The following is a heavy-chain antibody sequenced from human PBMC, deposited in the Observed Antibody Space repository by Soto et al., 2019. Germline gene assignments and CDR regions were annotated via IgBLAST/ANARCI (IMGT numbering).Heavy chain of an antibody. V-gene: IGHV1-18*01. CDR1: GYTFTTYG. J-gene: IGHJ6*02. Sequence: QVQLVQSGAEVKKPGALVTVSCKGSGYTFTTYGVSWVRQAPGQGLEWLGWINGYNGNAKYAENLQGRVTMTTDTSTSTAYMELRSLRSDDTAVYYCARMGDVPYYYYGMDVWGQGTTVTVSS. CDR3: ARMGDVPYYYYGMDV. D-gene: IGHD3-16*01. CDR2: INGYNGNA.